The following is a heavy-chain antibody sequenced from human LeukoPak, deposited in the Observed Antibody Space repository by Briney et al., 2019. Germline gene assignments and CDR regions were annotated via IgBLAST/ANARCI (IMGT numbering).Heavy chain of an antibody. D-gene: IGHD5/OR15-5a*01. J-gene: IGHJ4*02. Sequence: GGSLRLSCAASGFTFSNYWMHWVRQAPGKGLVWVSRINSDGSSTSYADSVKGRFTISRDNAKNTLYLQMNSLRAEDTAVYYCAREVSVTSYFDYWGQGTLVTVSS. V-gene: IGHV3-74*01. CDR1: GFTFSNYW. CDR2: INSDGSST. CDR3: AREVSVTSYFDY.